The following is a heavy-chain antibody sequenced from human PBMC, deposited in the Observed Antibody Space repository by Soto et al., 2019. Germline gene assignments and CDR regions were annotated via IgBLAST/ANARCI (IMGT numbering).Heavy chain of an antibody. D-gene: IGHD4-17*01. CDR3: ASLGKDFGVTTGGY. V-gene: IGHV3-48*03. CDR2: ISSSGSTI. Sequence: GGSLRLSCAASGFTFSSYEMNWVRQAPGKGLEWVSYISSSGSTIYYADSVKGRFTISRDNAKNSLYLQMNSLRAEDTAVYYCASLGKDFGVTTGGYWGQGTLVTVSS. J-gene: IGHJ4*02. CDR1: GFTFSSYE.